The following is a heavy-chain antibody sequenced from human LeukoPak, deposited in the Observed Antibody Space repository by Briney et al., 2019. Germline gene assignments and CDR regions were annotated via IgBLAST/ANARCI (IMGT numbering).Heavy chain of an antibody. Sequence: SETLSLTCTVSGGSISSGDYYWSWIRQPPGKGLEWIGYIYYSGSTYYNPSLKSRVTISVDTSKNQFSLKLSSVTAADTAVYYCAREAPGDSSGYPRHFDYWGQGTLVTVSS. D-gene: IGHD3-22*01. CDR3: AREAPGDSSGYPRHFDY. V-gene: IGHV4-30-4*08. CDR2: IYYSGST. J-gene: IGHJ4*02. CDR1: GGSISSGDYY.